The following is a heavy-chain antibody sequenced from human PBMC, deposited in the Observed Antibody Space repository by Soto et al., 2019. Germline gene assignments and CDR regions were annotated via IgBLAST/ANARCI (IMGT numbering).Heavy chain of an antibody. Sequence: QITLKESGPPLVKPTQTLTLTCTFSGFSLSTSGVGVGWIRQPPGKALEWLALIYWDDDKRYSPSLKSRLTITKDTSKNQVVLTMTNMDPVDTATYYCALARGELGYFDYWGQGTLVTVSS. CDR3: ALARGELGYFDY. CDR1: GFSLSTSGVG. D-gene: IGHD1-26*01. J-gene: IGHJ4*02. CDR2: IYWDDDK. V-gene: IGHV2-5*02.